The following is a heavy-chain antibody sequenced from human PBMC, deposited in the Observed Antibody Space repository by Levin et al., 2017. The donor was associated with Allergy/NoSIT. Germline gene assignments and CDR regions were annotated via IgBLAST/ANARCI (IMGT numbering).Heavy chain of an antibody. CDR3: ARVRAYYYGSGSYYDY. V-gene: IGHV1-69*13. D-gene: IGHD3-10*01. CDR2: IIPIFGTA. J-gene: IGHJ4*02. Sequence: ASVKVSCKVSGGTFSNYAISWVRQAPGQGLEWMGGIIPIFGTANYAQKFQGRVTITADESMSTAYMELSSLRSEDTTVYYCARVRAYYYGSGSYYDYWGQGTLVTVSS. CDR1: GGTFSNYA.